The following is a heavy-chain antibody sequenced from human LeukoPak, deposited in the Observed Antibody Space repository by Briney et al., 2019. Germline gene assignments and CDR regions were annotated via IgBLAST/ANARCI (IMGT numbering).Heavy chain of an antibody. V-gene: IGHV3-66*01. D-gene: IGHD6-19*01. CDR2: IYSGGST. CDR3: ARDRPYSSGWAALDY. Sequence: GRSLRLSCAASGFTFSSYAMSWVRQAPGKGLEWVSVIYSGGSTYYADSVKGRFTISRDNSKNTLYLQMNSLRAEDTAVYYCARDRPYSSGWAALDYWGQGTLVTVSS. CDR1: GFTFSSYA. J-gene: IGHJ4*02.